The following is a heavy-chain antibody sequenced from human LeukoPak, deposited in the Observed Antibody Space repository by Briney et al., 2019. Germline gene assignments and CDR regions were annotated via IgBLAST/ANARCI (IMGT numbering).Heavy chain of an antibody. CDR3: ARVSSPWSPRDAFDI. CDR1: GDSVSSNSAT. Sequence: SQTLSLTCAISGDSVSSNSATWNWIRQSPSRGLEWLGRTYYKSKWYSDYAVSVKSRITTNSDTSKNHFSLQLNSVTPEDTAVYYCARVSSPWSPRDAFDIWGQGTMVTVSS. CDR2: TYYKSKWYS. D-gene: IGHD1-26*01. V-gene: IGHV6-1*01. J-gene: IGHJ3*02.